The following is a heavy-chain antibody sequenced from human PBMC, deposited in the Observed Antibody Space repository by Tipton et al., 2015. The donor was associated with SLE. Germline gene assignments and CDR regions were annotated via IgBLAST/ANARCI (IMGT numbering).Heavy chain of an antibody. CDR1: GYTFTSYG. CDR2: IIPFFGLA. CDR3: AKGLGAAAAKFDY. Sequence: QSGAEVKKPGASVKVSCKASGYTFTSYGISWVRQAPGQGLECMGGIIPFFGLANYTQTFQGRVSITTDDSTSTAYMELSSLRSEDTAVYYCAKGLGAAAAKFDYWGQGSLVTVSS. J-gene: IGHJ4*02. D-gene: IGHD2-2*01. V-gene: IGHV1-69*05.